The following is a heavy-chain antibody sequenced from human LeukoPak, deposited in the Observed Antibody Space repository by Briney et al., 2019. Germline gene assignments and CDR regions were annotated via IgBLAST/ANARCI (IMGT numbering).Heavy chain of an antibody. J-gene: IGHJ4*02. CDR2: INPNSSGT. Sequence: ASVMVSCKASAYTFTGYYMHWVLQAPGQGLEGMGGINPNSSGTNYAQKFQGRVTMTRDTSISTAYMELSRLRSDDTAVYYCARTIKLRDSSGYWNYWGQGTLVTVSS. CDR1: AYTFTGYY. V-gene: IGHV1-2*02. CDR3: ARTIKLRDSSGYWNY. D-gene: IGHD3-22*01.